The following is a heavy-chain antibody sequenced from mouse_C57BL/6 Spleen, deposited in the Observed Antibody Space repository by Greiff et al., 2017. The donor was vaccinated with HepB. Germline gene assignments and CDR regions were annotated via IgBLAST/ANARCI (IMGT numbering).Heavy chain of an antibody. CDR3: ARVTTVVARNAMDY. V-gene: IGHV1-80*01. Sequence: QVQLQQSGAELVKPGASVKISCKASGYAFSSYWMNWVKQRPGKGLEGIGQIYPGDGDTNYNGKFKGKATLTADKSSSTAYMQLSSLTSEDCAVYFCARVTTVVARNAMDYWGQGTSVTVSS. D-gene: IGHD1-1*01. J-gene: IGHJ4*01. CDR2: IYPGDGDT. CDR1: GYAFSSYW.